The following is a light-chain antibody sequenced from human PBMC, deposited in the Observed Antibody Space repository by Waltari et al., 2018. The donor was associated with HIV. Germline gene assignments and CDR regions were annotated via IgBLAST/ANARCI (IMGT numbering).Light chain of an antibody. CDR2: RNT. CDR1: SSDIGSYY. CDR3: ATWDDNLSGVV. J-gene: IGLJ2*01. Sequence: QSVLTQPPSASGTPGQRVTIPCSGSSSDIGSYYVYWFQQLPGTAPKLLIYRNTQRPSGVPDRFSGSKSGTSASLAISGLRSEDEADYYCATWDDNLSGVVFGGGTKLTVL. V-gene: IGLV1-47*01.